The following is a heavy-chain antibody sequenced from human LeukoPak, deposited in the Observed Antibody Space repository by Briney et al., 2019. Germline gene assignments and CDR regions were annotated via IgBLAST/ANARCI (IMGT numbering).Heavy chain of an antibody. J-gene: IGHJ4*02. CDR2: ISSTGNIK. V-gene: IGHV3-30-3*01. D-gene: IGHD1-1*01. CDR1: GLRFSSTS. CDR3: AKDNSHWLFDY. Sequence: GGSLRLSCAASGLRFSSTSMHWVRQPPGKGLEWVAVISSTGNIKNFADSVKGRFTISRDNSKNTLYLQMNTLRAEDTSFYYCAKDNSHWLFDYWGRGTLVTVSS.